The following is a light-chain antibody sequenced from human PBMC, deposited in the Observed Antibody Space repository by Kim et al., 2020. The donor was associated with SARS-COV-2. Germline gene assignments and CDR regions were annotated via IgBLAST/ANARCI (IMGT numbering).Light chain of an antibody. J-gene: IGLJ2*01. CDR1: KWGDKY. CDR2: QDS. Sequence: VSPGQTASITCSGDKWGDKYAGWYQQKPGQSPVLVIYQDSKRPSGIPERFSGSNSGNTATLTISGTQAMDEADYYCQAWDSSTVVFGGGTQLTVL. V-gene: IGLV3-1*01. CDR3: QAWDSSTVV.